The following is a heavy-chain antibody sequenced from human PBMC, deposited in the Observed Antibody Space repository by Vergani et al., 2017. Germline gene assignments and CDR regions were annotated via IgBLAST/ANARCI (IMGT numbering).Heavy chain of an antibody. J-gene: IGHJ6*03. CDR2: ISYDGNKK. D-gene: IGHD1-1*01. Sequence: QVQLVESGGGEVQPGRSLRLSCSAAGFPFSDYGVHWVLQAPGKGLEWVSVISYDGNKKNYADSVKGRFTISRYNSKNTLCLEMNALGAEDTAVYYCERDFLTRVTTLDYYYMGVWGKGTTVTVSS. CDR1: GFPFSDYG. V-gene: IGHV3-30*03. CDR3: ERDFLTRVTTLDYYYMGV.